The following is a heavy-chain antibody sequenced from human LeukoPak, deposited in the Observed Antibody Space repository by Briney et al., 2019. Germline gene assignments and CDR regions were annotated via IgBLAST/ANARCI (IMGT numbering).Heavy chain of an antibody. J-gene: IGHJ4*02. CDR2: INPNSGGT. V-gene: IGHV1-2*02. CDR1: GYTFTGYY. CDR3: AREVEDYYDSSGCYFDY. D-gene: IGHD3-22*01. Sequence: ASVKVSCKASGYTFTGYYMHWVRQAPGQGLEWMGWINPNSGGTNYAQKFQGRVTMTRDTSISTAYMELSRLRSDDTAMYYCAREVEDYYDSSGCYFDYWGQGTLVTVSS.